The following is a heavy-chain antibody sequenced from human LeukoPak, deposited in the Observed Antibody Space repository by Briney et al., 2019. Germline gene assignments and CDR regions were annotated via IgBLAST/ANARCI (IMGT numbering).Heavy chain of an antibody. CDR1: GLPIADFA. V-gene: IGHV3-43*02. Sequence: GGSLRPSCVASGLPIADFAMHWVRQAPGKGLEWVSLISGDGVSTFYADSVKGRFSISRDNSKNSLSLEMNSLRTEDTAMYYCARESGKFDYWGQGTLVAVSS. J-gene: IGHJ4*02. CDR2: ISGDGVST. CDR3: ARESGKFDY.